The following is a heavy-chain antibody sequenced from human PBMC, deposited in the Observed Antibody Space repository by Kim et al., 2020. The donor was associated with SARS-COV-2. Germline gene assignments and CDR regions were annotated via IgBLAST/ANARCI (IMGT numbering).Heavy chain of an antibody. CDR1: GFTFSDYY. D-gene: IGHD4-17*01. V-gene: IGHV3-11*06. Sequence: GGSLRLSCAASGFTFSDYYMSWIRQAPGKGLEWVSYISSSSSYTNYADSVKGRFTISRDNAKNSLYLQMNSLRAEDTAVYYCAREDYGGNSNITDAFDIWGQGTMVTVSS. CDR3: AREDYGGNSNITDAFDI. J-gene: IGHJ3*02. CDR2: ISSSSSYT.